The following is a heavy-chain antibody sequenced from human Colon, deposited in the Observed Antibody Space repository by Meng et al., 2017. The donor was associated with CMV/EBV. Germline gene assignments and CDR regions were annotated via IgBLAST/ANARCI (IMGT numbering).Heavy chain of an antibody. V-gene: IGHV4-61*01. D-gene: IGHD2-8*01. CDR1: GGSISPFSISTFY. J-gene: IGHJ5*02. Sequence: ESLKISCTISGGSISPFSISTFYWSWIRQPPGKGLEWIGHVFYTGNTNYNPSLKSRVTISLDTSKSQSSLKLNSLTSADTAVYFCARGRSCISGTCYDDHNFLAPWGQGTLVTVSS. CDR2: VFYTGNT. CDR3: ARGRSCISGTCYDDHNFLAP.